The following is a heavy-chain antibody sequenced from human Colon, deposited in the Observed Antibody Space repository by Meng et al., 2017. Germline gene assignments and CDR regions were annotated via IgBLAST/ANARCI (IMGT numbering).Heavy chain of an antibody. CDR3: GRSGAYDYRIDS. J-gene: IGHJ5*01. CDR2: ISAYNGNT. D-gene: IGHD5-12*01. CDR1: GYTFTSYG. Sequence: QVQLVQSGAAEKKPGASVKVSCKAYGYTFTSYGISWVRQAPGQGLEWVAWISAYNGNTIYAQKVQGRVTLTTDTSTSTAYMELRSLISDDTAVYYCGRSGAYDYRIDSWGQGTLVTVSS. V-gene: IGHV1-18*01.